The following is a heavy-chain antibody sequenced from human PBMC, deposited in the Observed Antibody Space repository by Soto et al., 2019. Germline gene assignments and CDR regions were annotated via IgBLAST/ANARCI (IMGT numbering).Heavy chain of an antibody. CDR2: INHSGRV. CDR1: GGSFSGHS. V-gene: IGHV4-34*01. Sequence: SETLSLTCAVYGGSFSGHSWTWIRQSPGKGLEWIGDINHSGRVNYSPSLKSRVTISLDTSKNQFSLTLSAVTAADTAVYYCARKGWRFGVVPRGGLAPWGQGSLVTVSS. D-gene: IGHD3-3*01. J-gene: IGHJ5*02. CDR3: ARKGWRFGVVPRGGLAP.